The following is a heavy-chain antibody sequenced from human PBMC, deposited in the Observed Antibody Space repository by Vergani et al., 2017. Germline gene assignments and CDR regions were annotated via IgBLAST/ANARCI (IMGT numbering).Heavy chain of an antibody. CDR2: MDYSGST. CDR3: ARGYYYDRSGYYYLDS. V-gene: IGHV4-39*07. D-gene: IGHD3-22*01. Sequence: QVQLQESGPGLVKPSETLSLTCTVSGDSVISTDYHWGWIRQPPGKVLEWIGSMDYSGSTNYNPSLKSRVTISVDTSKNQFSLKLSSVTAADTAVYYCARGYYYDRSGYYYLDSWGQGTLVTVSS. CDR1: GDSVISTDYH. J-gene: IGHJ4*02.